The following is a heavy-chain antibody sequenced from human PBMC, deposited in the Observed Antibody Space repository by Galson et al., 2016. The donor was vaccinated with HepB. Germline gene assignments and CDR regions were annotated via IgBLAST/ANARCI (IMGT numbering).Heavy chain of an antibody. V-gene: IGHV3-11*01. CDR3: ARGFHYYFDS. CDR1: GFIFGNYA. J-gene: IGHJ4*02. D-gene: IGHD3-10*01. CDR2: IGSNGRTI. Sequence: SLRLSCAGSGFIFGNYAVSWFRQAPGKGLEWLSYIGSNGRTIYDADSVKGRFIISRDNANSSLYLQMSSLRAEDTAVYYCARGFHYYFDSWGQGALVIVSS.